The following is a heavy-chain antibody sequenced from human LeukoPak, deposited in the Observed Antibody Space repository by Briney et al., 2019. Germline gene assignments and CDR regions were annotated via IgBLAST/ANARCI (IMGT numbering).Heavy chain of an antibody. D-gene: IGHD4-23*01. Sequence: SETLSLTCTVSGGSISSYYLSWIRQPPGKGLEWIGYIYYSGSTNYNPSLKSRVTISVDTSKNQFSLKLSSVTAADTAVYYCARFYGGNSLWYFGYLGQGTLVTVSS. CDR1: GGSISSYY. J-gene: IGHJ4*02. CDR2: IYYSGST. V-gene: IGHV4-59*01. CDR3: ARFYGGNSLWYFGY.